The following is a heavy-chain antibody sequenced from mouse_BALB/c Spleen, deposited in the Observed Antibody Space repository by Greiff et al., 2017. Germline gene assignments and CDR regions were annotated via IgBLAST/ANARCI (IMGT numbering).Heavy chain of an antibody. J-gene: IGHJ4*01. Sequence: QVQLKESGAELVRPGTSVKVSCKASGYAFTNYLIEWVKQRPGQGLEWIGVINPGSGGTNYNEKFKGKATLTADKSSSTAYMQLSSLTSDDSAVYFCARSPRDYAMDYWGQGTSVTVSS. CDR3: ARSPRDYAMDY. CDR2: INPGSGGT. V-gene: IGHV1-54*01. CDR1: GYAFTNYL.